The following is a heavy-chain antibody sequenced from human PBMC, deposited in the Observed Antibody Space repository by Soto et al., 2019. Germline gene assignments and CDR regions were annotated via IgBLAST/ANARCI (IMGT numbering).Heavy chain of an antibody. CDR1: GFTFSDYW. J-gene: IGHJ6*02. D-gene: IGHD3-10*02. CDR2: ISSDGTGT. CDR3: ACSYGRDV. V-gene: IGHV3-74*01. Sequence: EMQLEESGGDLVQPGGSLRLSCAASGFTFSDYWMHWVRHAPGKGLVWVSRISSDGTGTTYADSVKGRFTISRDTAKNTLYLQMHSLSDEETAVYYCACSYGRDVWGQGTTVTV.